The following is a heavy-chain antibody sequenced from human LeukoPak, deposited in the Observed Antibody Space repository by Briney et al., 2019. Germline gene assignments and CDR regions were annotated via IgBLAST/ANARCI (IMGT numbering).Heavy chain of an antibody. CDR3: AKDRSSSWTWTIDY. Sequence: PGGSLRLSCAASGFPFSSYGMHWVRQAPGKGLEWVSFISSDGANKYYADSVKGRFTISRDKSKNTLYLQMNSLRAEDTAAYYCAKDRSSSWTWTIDYWGQGTLVTVSS. J-gene: IGHJ4*02. D-gene: IGHD6-13*01. CDR1: GFPFSSYG. V-gene: IGHV3-30*02. CDR2: ISSDGANK.